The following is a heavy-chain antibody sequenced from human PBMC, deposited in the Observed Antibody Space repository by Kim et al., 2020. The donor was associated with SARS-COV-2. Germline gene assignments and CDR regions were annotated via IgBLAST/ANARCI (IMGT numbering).Heavy chain of an antibody. J-gene: IGHJ4*02. CDR2: LSTIGGTT. V-gene: IGHV3-23*01. CDR3: ARWVHPGHFDY. Sequence: GGSLRLSCAATGFTFNTYAMSWVRQAPGKGLEWVSSLSTIGGTTYHADSVKGRFTISRDGSKDSLYLQMNSLRAEDTAVYYCARWVHPGHFDYWSQGTLV. CDR1: GFTFNTYA.